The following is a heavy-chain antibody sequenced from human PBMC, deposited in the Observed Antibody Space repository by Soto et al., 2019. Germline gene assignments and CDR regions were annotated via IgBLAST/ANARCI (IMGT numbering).Heavy chain of an antibody. Sequence: ASVKVSCKASGYTFTSYAMHWVRQAPGQRLEWMGWINAGNGNTKYSQKFQGRVTITRDTSASTAYMELSSLRSEDTAVYYCARGSPVLWFGDHGFDPWGQGTRVTVSS. V-gene: IGHV1-3*01. J-gene: IGHJ5*02. CDR1: GYTFTSYA. CDR3: ARGSPVLWFGDHGFDP. D-gene: IGHD3-10*01. CDR2: INAGNGNT.